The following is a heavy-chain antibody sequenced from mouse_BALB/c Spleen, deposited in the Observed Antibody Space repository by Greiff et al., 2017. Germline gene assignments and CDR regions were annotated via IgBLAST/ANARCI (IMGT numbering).Heavy chain of an antibody. J-gene: IGHJ2*01. CDR2: IYPGDGDT. D-gene: IGHD1-1*01. V-gene: IGHV1-80*01. Sequence: QVQLQQSGAELVRPGSSVKISCKASGYAFSSYWMNWVKQRPGQGLEWIGQIYPGDGDTNYNGKFKGKATLTADKSSSTAYMQLSSLTSEDSAVYFCAREWGDYYGAFDYWGQGTTLTVSS. CDR3: AREWGDYYGAFDY. CDR1: GYAFSSYW.